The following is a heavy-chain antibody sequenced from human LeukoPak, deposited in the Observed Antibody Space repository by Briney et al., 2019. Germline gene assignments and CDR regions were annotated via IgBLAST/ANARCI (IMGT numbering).Heavy chain of an antibody. V-gene: IGHV3-7*01. Sequence: GGSLRLSCAASGFTVSSNYMSWVRQAPGKGLEWVANIKQDGSEKYYVDSVKGRFTISRDNAKNSLYLQMNSLRAEDTAVYYCARGSLLAFDIWGQGTMVTVSS. D-gene: IGHD2-21*01. J-gene: IGHJ3*02. CDR1: GFTVSSNY. CDR3: ARGSLLAFDI. CDR2: IKQDGSEK.